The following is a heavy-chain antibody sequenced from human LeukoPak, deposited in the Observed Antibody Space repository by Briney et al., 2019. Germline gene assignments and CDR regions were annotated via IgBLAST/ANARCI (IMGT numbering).Heavy chain of an antibody. Sequence: GGSLRLSCAASGFTLNNYAMSWVRQAPGKGLEWVSEISGSGGTTYYADSVKGRFTISRDNSKNTLYLQMNSLRAEDTAVYYCARGFLYCSSTSCSNWFDPWGQGTLVTVSS. J-gene: IGHJ5*02. CDR2: ISGSGGTT. V-gene: IGHV3-23*01. CDR3: ARGFLYCSSTSCSNWFDP. CDR1: GFTLNNYA. D-gene: IGHD2-2*01.